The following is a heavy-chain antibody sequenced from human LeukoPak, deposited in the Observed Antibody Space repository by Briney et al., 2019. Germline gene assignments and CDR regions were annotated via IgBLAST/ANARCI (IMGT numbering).Heavy chain of an antibody. D-gene: IGHD3-10*01. V-gene: IGHV4-59*01. J-gene: IGHJ4*02. Sequence: SETLSLTCTVSGGSISSYYWSWIRQPPGKGLEWIGYIYYSGSTNYNPSLKSRVTVSVDTSKNQFSLKLSPVTAADTAVYYCARAVLLWFGELQYYFDYWGQGTLVTVSS. CDR3: ARAVLLWFGELQYYFDY. CDR2: IYYSGST. CDR1: GGSISSYY.